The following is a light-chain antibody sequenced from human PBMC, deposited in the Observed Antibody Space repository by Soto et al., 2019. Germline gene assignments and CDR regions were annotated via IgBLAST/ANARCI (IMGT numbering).Light chain of an antibody. CDR2: GAS. J-gene: IGKJ1*01. CDR1: QSVSIN. V-gene: IGKV3-15*01. Sequence: EIVLTQSPGTLSLSPGERATLSCRASQSVSINLAWYQQKPGQAPRLLIYGASTRATGIPARFSGSGSGTEFTLIISSLQSEDSAVYYCQQYNSWLWTFGQGTKVDIK. CDR3: QQYNSWLWT.